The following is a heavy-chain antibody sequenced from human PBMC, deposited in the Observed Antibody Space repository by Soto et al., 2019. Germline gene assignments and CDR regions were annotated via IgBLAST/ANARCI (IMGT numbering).Heavy chain of an antibody. J-gene: IGHJ5*02. CDR2: IYYSGST. V-gene: IGHV4-39*01. CDR3: ARLAISGSYEWFDP. CDR1: GGSISSSSYY. D-gene: IGHD1-26*01. Sequence: SETLSLTCTVSGGSISSSSYYWGWIRQPPGKGLEWIGSIYYSGSTYYNPSLKSRVTISVDTSKNQFSLKLSSVTAADTAVYYCARLAISGSYEWFDPWGQGPWSPSPQ.